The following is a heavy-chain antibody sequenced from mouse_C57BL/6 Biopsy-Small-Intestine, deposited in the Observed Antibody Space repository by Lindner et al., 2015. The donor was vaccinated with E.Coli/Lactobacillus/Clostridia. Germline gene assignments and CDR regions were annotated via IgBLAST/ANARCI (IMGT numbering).Heavy chain of an antibody. J-gene: IGHJ2*01. Sequence: VQLQESGPELVKPGDSVKISCKASGYSFTGYFMNWEMQSHVKSLEWIGRINPYNGDAFYNQKFKGKATLTVDKSSSTAHMELRSLTSEDSAVYYCARRGDGYYFDYWGQGTTLTVSS. V-gene: IGHV1-20*01. CDR2: INPYNGDA. CDR1: GYSFTGYF. CDR3: ARRGDGYYFDY. D-gene: IGHD2-3*01.